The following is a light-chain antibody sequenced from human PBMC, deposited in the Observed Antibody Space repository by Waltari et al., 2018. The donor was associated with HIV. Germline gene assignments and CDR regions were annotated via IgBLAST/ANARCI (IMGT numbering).Light chain of an antibody. J-gene: IGLJ2*01. CDR1: DTDHYD. V-gene: IGLV2-14*01. CDR3: TSYISSAIPV. CDR2: VVV. Sequence: QPALTQPASVSGSPGQSTTISCTGTDTDHYDVSWYQHRPGDAPKDIIFVVVNRPSVVSNRFSGSRSGNTASLTISGLLAEDDADYFCTSYISSAIPVFGGGTKVTVL.